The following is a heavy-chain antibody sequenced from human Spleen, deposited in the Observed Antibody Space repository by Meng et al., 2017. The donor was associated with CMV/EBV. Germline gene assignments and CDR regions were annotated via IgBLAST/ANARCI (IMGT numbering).Heavy chain of an antibody. CDR1: GGSISSSSYY. Sequence: SETLSLTCTVSGGSISSSSYYWGWIRQPPGKGLEWIGSIYYSGSTYYNPSLKSRVTISVDTSKNQFSLKLSSVTAADTAVYYCARGRDSSGYSLPNYYYYGMDVWGQGTTVTVSS. J-gene: IGHJ6*02. CDR3: ARGRDSSGYSLPNYYYYGMDV. CDR2: IYYSGST. V-gene: IGHV4-39*07. D-gene: IGHD3-22*01.